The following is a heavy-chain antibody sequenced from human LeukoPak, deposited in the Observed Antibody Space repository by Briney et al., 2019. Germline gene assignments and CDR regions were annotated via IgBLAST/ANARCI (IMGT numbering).Heavy chain of an antibody. CDR3: ARVSRDGYNSRTFDY. J-gene: IGHJ4*02. CDR2: ISSSSYI. D-gene: IGHD5-24*01. V-gene: IGHV3-21*01. CDR1: GFTFSSYS. Sequence: PGGSLRLSCAASGFTFSSYSMNWVRQAPGKGLEWVSSISSSSYIYYADSVKGRFTISRDNAKNSLYLQMNSLRAEDTAVYYRARVSRDGYNSRTFDYWGQGTLVTVSS.